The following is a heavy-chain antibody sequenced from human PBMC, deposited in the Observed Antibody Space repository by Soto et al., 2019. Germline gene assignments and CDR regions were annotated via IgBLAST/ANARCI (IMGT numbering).Heavy chain of an antibody. D-gene: IGHD2-15*01. Sequence: PSETLSLTCAVYGGSFSGYYWSWIRQPPGKGQEWIGEINHSGSTNYNPSPKSQVTISVDTSKNQFSLKLSSVTAADTAVYDCARASTPDTVVVVAARPGGMDVWGQGTTVTVSS. CDR2: INHSGST. CDR1: GGSFSGYY. J-gene: IGHJ6*02. CDR3: ARASTPDTVVVVAARPGGMDV. V-gene: IGHV4-34*01.